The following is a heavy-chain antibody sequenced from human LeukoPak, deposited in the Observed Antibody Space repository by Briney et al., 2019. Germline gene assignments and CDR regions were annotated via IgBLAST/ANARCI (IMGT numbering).Heavy chain of an antibody. Sequence: LSLTCAVYGGSFTDYYWSWIRHLPGKGLEWVSYISSSGSTIYYADSVKGRFTISRDNAKNSLYLQMNSLRAEDTAVYYCASSLGWGQGTLVTVSS. V-gene: IGHV3-11*01. CDR2: ISSSGSTI. J-gene: IGHJ4*02. D-gene: IGHD5-24*01. CDR1: GGSFTDYY. CDR3: ASSLG.